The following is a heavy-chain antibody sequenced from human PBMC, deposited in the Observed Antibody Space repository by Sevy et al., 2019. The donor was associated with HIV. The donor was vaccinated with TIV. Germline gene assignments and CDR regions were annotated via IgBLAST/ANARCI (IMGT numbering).Heavy chain of an antibody. V-gene: IGHV3-23*01. CDR1: GFMFSGYV. J-gene: IGHJ5*01. CDR2: IGASGDNI. D-gene: IGHD2-21*01. Sequence: GGSLRLSCTASGFMFSGYVMSWVRQDPGKRLEWVASIGASGDNIGYGDSVKGRFTVSRDNSKNTLYLQMNSLRVEDTAVYYCTKGGVMNTRAGVDAWGHGTLVTVSS. CDR3: TKGGVMNTRAGVDA.